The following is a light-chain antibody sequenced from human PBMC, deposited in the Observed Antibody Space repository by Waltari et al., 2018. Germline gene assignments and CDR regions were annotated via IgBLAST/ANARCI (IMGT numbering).Light chain of an antibody. CDR2: GDN. CDR3: QSYDRSLSGSI. V-gene: IGLV1-40*01. J-gene: IGLJ2*01. CDR1: SSNIGAGYD. Sequence: QSVLTQPPSVSGAPGQRVTISCTGSSSNIGAGYDAHWYQHLPGTGPKLILRGDNTRPSGVPDRFSGSQSGTSASLAITGLQAEDEADYYCQSYDRSLSGSIFGGGTKLTVL.